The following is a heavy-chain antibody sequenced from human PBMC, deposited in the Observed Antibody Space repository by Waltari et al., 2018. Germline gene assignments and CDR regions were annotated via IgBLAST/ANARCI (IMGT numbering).Heavy chain of an antibody. D-gene: IGHD2-2*01. J-gene: IGHJ6*02. CDR2: INHSGST. Sequence: QVQLQQWGAGLLKPSETLSLTCAVYGGSFSGYYWSWIRQPPGKGLEWIGEINHSGSTNSNPSLNIRGTLSLDTSTNQFSPTLCSVNAADPAVYYCARVVVVPAARRVYSYGMDVWGQGTTVTVSS. CDR3: ARVVVVPAARRVYSYGMDV. V-gene: IGHV4-34*01. CDR1: GGSFSGYY.